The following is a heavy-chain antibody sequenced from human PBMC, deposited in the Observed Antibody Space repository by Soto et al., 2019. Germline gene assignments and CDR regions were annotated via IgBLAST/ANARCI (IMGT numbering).Heavy chain of an antibody. J-gene: IGHJ4*02. Sequence: QVQLVQSGAEVKKPGASVKVSCKASGYTFTSYGISWVRQAPGQGLEWMGWISAYNGDTNYAQKLQGRVTMTTDTSTSTAYMELRSLRSDDTAVYDCARVRSLGIVGATGLDYWGQGTLVTVSS. CDR3: ARVRSLGIVGATGLDY. CDR1: GYTFTSYG. D-gene: IGHD1-26*01. V-gene: IGHV1-18*04. CDR2: ISAYNGDT.